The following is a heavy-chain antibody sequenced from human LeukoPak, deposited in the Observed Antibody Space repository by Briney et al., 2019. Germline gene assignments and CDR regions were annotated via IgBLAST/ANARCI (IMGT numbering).Heavy chain of an antibody. D-gene: IGHD3-22*01. CDR3: ARDYSYDDSSGYYQAGFDY. J-gene: IGHJ4*02. CDR1: GGSISSYF. V-gene: IGHV4-59*12. CDR2: IHDSGSI. Sequence: SETLSLTCSVSGGSISSYFWSWIRQPPGKTLEWIGHIHDSGSIKENPSLKSRVTISVDTSKNQLSLKLSSVTAADTAVYYCARDYSYDDSSGYYQAGFDYWGQGTLVTVSS.